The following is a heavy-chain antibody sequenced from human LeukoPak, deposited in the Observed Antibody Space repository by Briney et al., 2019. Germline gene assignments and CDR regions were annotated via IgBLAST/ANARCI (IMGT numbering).Heavy chain of an antibody. V-gene: IGHV3-21*03. CDR2: ITSSGSSM. CDR3: TRDIDDVLTGDDAFDV. Sequence: GGSLRLSCAGSGFTFSGHSLNWVRQAPGKGLEWVSSITSSGSSMYYADSVKGRFTISRDNAESSVYLQMNSLRVDDTGLYYCTRDIDDVLTGDDAFDVWGQGTVVTISS. J-gene: IGHJ3*01. CDR1: GFTFSGHS. D-gene: IGHD3-9*01.